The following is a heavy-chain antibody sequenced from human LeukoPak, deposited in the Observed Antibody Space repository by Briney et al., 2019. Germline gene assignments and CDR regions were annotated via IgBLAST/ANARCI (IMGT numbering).Heavy chain of an antibody. CDR3: ARDVGTTGWHTFDY. V-gene: IGHV6-1*01. CDR1: GDSVSSNNGA. Sequence: SQTLSLTCAISGDSVSSNNGAWNWIRQSPSRGLEWLGRTYYKSKWYNDYAGSLISRITISPDTSKNQFSLQLYSVTPEDTAVYYCARDVGTTGWHTFDYWGQGTLVTVSS. D-gene: IGHD1-14*01. J-gene: IGHJ4*02. CDR2: TYYKSKWYN.